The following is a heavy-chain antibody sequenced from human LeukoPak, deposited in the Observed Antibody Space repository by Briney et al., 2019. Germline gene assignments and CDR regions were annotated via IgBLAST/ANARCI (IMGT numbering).Heavy chain of an antibody. J-gene: IGHJ3*02. Sequence: SETLSLTCTVSGGSISSYYWSWIRQPPGKGLEWIGYIYYSGSTNYNPSLKSRVTISVDTSKNQFSLKLSSVTAADTAVYYCARDPNWGAFDIWGQGTMVTVSS. V-gene: IGHV4-59*01. CDR2: IYYSGST. CDR1: GGSISSYY. CDR3: ARDPNWGAFDI. D-gene: IGHD7-27*01.